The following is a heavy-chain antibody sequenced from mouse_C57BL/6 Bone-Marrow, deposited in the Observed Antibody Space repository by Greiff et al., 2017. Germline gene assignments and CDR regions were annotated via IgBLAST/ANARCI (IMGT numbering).Heavy chain of an antibody. J-gene: IGHJ3*01. Sequence: EVHLVESGPGLVKPSQSLSLTCSVTGYSITSGYYWNWIRQFPGNKLEWMGYISYDGSNNYNPSLKNRISITRDTSKNQFFLKLNSVTTEDTATYYCARRSNPGTWFAYWGQGTLVTVSA. CDR1: GYSITSGYY. CDR3: ARRSNPGTWFAY. CDR2: ISYDGSN. D-gene: IGHD2-5*01. V-gene: IGHV3-6*01.